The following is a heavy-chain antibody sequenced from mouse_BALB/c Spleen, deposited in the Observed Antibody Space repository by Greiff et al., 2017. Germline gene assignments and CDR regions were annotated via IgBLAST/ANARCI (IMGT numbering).Heavy chain of an antibody. CDR2: IDPENGDT. Sequence: EVQRVESGAELVRSGASVKLSCTASGFNIKDYYMHWVKQRPEQGLEWIGWIDPENGDTEYAPKFQGKATMTADTSSNTAYLQLSSLTSEDTAVYYCNARSLLYYFDYWGQGTTLTVSS. J-gene: IGHJ2*01. D-gene: IGHD2-1*01. CDR3: NARSLLYYFDY. V-gene: IGHV14-4*02. CDR1: GFNIKDYY.